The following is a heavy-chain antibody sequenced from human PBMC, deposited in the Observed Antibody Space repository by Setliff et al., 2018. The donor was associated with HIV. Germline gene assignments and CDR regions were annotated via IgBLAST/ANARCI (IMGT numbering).Heavy chain of an antibody. V-gene: IGHV4-61*08. CDR2: IHYTGST. Sequence: ETLSLTCTVSGGSISSGGFYWSWIRQRPGKGLEWIGYIHYTGSTFYNPSLKSRLTISVDTSKRQFSLNLSSVTAADTAVYYCARGGGSPSYGDYDYWGQGTLVTVSS. D-gene: IGHD4-17*01. J-gene: IGHJ4*02. CDR1: GGSISSGGFY. CDR3: ARGGGSPSYGDYDY.